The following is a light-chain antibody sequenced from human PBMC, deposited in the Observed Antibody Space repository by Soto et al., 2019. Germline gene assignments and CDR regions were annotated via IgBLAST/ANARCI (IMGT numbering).Light chain of an antibody. CDR2: SAS. CDR1: QNINSF. J-gene: IGKJ1*01. Sequence: DIPMTQSPSSLSASVGDRVIITCRASQNINSFLNWYQQKPGMAPKLLIRSASTLHSGVPSRFNGGGSGTDFTLTISSLQFEDFATYYCQQSYSTPTFGQGTKVEI. V-gene: IGKV1-39*01. CDR3: QQSYSTPT.